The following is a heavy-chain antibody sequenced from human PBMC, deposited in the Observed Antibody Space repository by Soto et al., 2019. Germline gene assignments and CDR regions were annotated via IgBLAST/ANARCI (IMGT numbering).Heavy chain of an antibody. J-gene: IGHJ3*02. CDR2: IYHSGST. Sequence: SETLSLTCAVSGGSISSSNWWSWVRQPPGKGLEWIGEIYHSGSTNYNPSLKSRVTISVDKSKNQFSLKLSSVTAADTAVYYCAGIAAAWGDAFDIWGQGTMVTVSS. V-gene: IGHV4-4*02. CDR1: GGSISSSNW. CDR3: AGIAAAWGDAFDI. D-gene: IGHD6-13*01.